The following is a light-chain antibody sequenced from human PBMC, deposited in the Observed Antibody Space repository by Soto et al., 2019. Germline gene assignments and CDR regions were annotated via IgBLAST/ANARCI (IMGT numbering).Light chain of an antibody. CDR2: GAS. CDR3: QQYGSSPPIT. V-gene: IGKV3-20*01. CDR1: QSVSSNY. Sequence: EIVLTQSPGTLSLSAGERASLSCRASQSVSSNYLGWYQQKPGQAPRLLIYGASSRAPGIPDRFSGSGSGTGFTLTISRLEPEDSAVYYCQQYGSSPPITFGQGTRLEIK. J-gene: IGKJ5*01.